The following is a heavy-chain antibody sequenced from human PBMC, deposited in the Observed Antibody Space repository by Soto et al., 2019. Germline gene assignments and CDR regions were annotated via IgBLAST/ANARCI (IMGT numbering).Heavy chain of an antibody. CDR2: IYYSGST. CDR3: ARARKDKFDP. CDR1: GGSISSYY. J-gene: IGHJ5*02. V-gene: IGHV4-59*01. Sequence: PSETLSLTCTVSGGSISSYYWSWIRQPPGRGLEWIGYIYYSGSTNYNPSLKSRVTISVDTSKNQFSLKLSSVTAADTAVYYCARARKDKFDPWGQGTLVTVSS.